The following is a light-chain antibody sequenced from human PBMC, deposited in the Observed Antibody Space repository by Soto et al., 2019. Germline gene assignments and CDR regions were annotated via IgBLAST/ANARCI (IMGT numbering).Light chain of an antibody. V-gene: IGKV3-20*01. J-gene: IGKJ3*01. CDR2: GAS. CDR3: EQYGSSPRFT. Sequence: EIVLTQSPGTLSLSPGERATLSCRASQSVSSSYLAWYQQKPGQAPMLLIYGASSSATGIPDRFSGSGSGTALTITISRLEPEDFAVYYCEQYGSSPRFTFGPGTKVDIK. CDR1: QSVSSSY.